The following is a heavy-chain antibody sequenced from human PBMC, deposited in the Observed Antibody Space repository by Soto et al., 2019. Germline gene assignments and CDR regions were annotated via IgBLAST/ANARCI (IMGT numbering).Heavy chain of an antibody. CDR2: IYYAGTT. J-gene: IGHJ4*02. Sequence: QVQLQESGPGLVKPSETLSLTCTVSSGSINNYYWSWIRQPPGKGLECIGYIYYAGTTTYNPSLKSRVTISVDTSKNQFSLKLSSVTAADTAVYYCARLGGYYQALDSWGQGTLLTVSS. CDR1: SGSINNYY. CDR3: ARLGGYYQALDS. V-gene: IGHV4-59*08. D-gene: IGHD3-22*01.